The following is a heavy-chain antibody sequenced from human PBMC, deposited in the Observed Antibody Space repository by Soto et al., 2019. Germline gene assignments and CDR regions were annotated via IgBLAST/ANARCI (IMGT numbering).Heavy chain of an antibody. Sequence: PGGSLRVSCAASGFTFSSYSMTWVRQAPGKGLEWVSSISSSSSYIYYADSVKGRFTISRDNAKNSLYLQMNSLRAADTAVYYCARDVAVAGTDFDYWGQGALVTVS. CDR3: ARDVAVAGTDFDY. CDR2: ISSSSSYI. J-gene: IGHJ4*02. D-gene: IGHD6-19*01. CDR1: GFTFSSYS. V-gene: IGHV3-21*01.